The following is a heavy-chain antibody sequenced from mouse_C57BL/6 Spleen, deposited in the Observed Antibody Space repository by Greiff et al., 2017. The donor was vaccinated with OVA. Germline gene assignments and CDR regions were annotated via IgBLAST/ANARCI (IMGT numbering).Heavy chain of an antibody. Sequence: VQLKESGPELVKPGASVKMSCKASGYTFTDYNMHWVKQSHGKSLEWIGYINPNNGGTSYNQKFKGKATLTVNKSSSTAYMELRSLTSEDSAVYYCAREERSRGYWGQGTTLTVSS. CDR2: INPNNGGT. CDR1: GYTFTDYN. V-gene: IGHV1-22*01. CDR3: AREERSRGY. J-gene: IGHJ2*01.